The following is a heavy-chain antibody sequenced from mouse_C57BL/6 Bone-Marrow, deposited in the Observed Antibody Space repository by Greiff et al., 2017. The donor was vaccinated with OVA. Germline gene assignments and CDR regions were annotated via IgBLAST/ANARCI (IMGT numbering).Heavy chain of an antibody. V-gene: IGHV1-26*01. CDR1: GYTFTDYY. CDR2: INPNNGGT. CDR3: ASGYGSSSYYFDY. J-gene: IGHJ2*01. Sequence: EVQLQQSGPELVKPGASVKISCKASGYTFTDYYMNWVKQSHGKSLEWIGDINPNNGGTSYNQKFKGKATLTVDKSSSTAYMELRSLTSEDSAVYYCASGYGSSSYYFDYWGQGTTLTVSS. D-gene: IGHD1-1*01.